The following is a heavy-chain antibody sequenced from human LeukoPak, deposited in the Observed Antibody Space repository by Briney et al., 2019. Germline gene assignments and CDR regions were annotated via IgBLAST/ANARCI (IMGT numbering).Heavy chain of an antibody. CDR1: GGSISSSSYY. Sequence: SETLSLTCTVSGGSISSSSYYWGWIRQPPGKGLEWIGSIYYSGSTYYNPSLKSRVTMSVDTSKNQFSLKLSSVTAADTAVYYCARDRIASGYDSWGQGTLVTVSS. J-gene: IGHJ4*02. D-gene: IGHD5-12*01. CDR3: ARDRIASGYDS. CDR2: IYYSGST. V-gene: IGHV4-39*07.